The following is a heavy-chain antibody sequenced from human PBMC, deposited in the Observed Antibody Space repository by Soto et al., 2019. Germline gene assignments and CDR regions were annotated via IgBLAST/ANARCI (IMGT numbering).Heavy chain of an antibody. CDR1: GYSFPSFD. V-gene: IGHV1-18*01. Sequence: QVQLVQSGAEVRKPGASVKVSCKASGYSFPSFDISWVRQAPGQRLEWMGWISGYNGNINYAQKLQGRVTMTTDTSTRTAYMELRSLRSDDTAVYYCARDKRAVAGTIDYWGQGTLVTVSS. J-gene: IGHJ4*02. CDR2: ISGYNGNI. CDR3: ARDKRAVAGTIDY. D-gene: IGHD6-19*01.